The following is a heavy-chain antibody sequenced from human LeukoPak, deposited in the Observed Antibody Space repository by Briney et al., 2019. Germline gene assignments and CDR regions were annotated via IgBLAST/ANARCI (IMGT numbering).Heavy chain of an antibody. CDR2: IWNAGTNT. D-gene: IGHD1-26*01. CDR1: GFSFSTYG. V-gene: IGHV3-33*01. J-gene: IGHJ4*02. Sequence: GGSLRLSCAASGFSFSTYGMHWVRQAPGKGLEGVALIWNAGTNTYYADSVKGRFTISRDNSKNTLYLQMNSLRAEDTAVYYCARDKWDGGRSFLDYWGQGTLVTVSS. CDR3: ARDKWDGGRSFLDY.